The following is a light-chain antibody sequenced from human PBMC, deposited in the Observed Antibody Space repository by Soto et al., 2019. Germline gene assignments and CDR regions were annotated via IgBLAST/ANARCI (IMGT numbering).Light chain of an antibody. CDR2: DAS. CDR3: QQYNAYSRLT. V-gene: IGKV1-5*01. CDR1: QYISHW. Sequence: DVQMTQSPSTLSASVGDRVTITCRASQYISHWLAWYQQRPGRAPNLLIYDASILESGVPSRFSGSGSGTEFTLTISGLQPDDFATYYCQQYNAYSRLTFGGGTKVDIK. J-gene: IGKJ4*01.